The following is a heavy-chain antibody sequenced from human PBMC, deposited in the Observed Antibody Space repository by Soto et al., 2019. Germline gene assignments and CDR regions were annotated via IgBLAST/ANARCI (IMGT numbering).Heavy chain of an antibody. J-gene: IGHJ3*02. Sequence: GESLKISCKGSGYSFTSYWIGWVRQMPGKGLEWMGIIYPGDSDTRYSPSFQGQVTISADKSISTAYLQWSSLKASDTAMYYCAANYFYCSGGSCYGAFDIWGQGTMVTVSS. CDR3: AANYFYCSGGSCYGAFDI. CDR2: IYPGDSDT. D-gene: IGHD2-15*01. V-gene: IGHV5-51*01. CDR1: GYSFTSYW.